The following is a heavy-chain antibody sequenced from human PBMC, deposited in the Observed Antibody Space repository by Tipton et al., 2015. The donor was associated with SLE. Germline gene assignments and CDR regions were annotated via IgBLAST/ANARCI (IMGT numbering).Heavy chain of an antibody. CDR1: GGSISSYY. CDR2: IYTSGST. CDR3: ARQWVATVADWYFDL. D-gene: IGHD1-26*01. V-gene: IGHV4-4*07. Sequence: TLSLTCTVSGGSISSYYWSWFRQPAGKGLEWIGRIYTSGSTNYNPSLKSRVTMSVDTSKNQFSLELSSVTAADTAVYCCARQWVATVADWYFDLWGRGTLVTVSS. J-gene: IGHJ2*01.